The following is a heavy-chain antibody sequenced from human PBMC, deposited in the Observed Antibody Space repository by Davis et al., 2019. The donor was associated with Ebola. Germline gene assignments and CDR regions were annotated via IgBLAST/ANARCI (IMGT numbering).Heavy chain of an antibody. CDR1: GGSISSYY. CDR3: ARLTLTSAPDIVDY. D-gene: IGHD2-15*01. V-gene: IGHV4-59*05. Sequence: MPSETLSLTCTVSGGSISSYYWSWIRQPPGKGLEWIGSNYYSGSTYYNPSLKSRLIISVDTSKNQFSLNLTSVTAADTAVYYCARLTLTSAPDIVDYWGQGRLVTVSP. CDR2: NYYSGST. J-gene: IGHJ4*02.